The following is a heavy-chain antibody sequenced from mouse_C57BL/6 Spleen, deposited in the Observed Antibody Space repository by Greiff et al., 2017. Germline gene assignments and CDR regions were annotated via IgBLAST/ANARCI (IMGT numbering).Heavy chain of an antibody. CDR2: IDPSDSYT. CDR3: ARDRDGYYPDY. J-gene: IGHJ4*01. Sequence: QVQLQQPGAELVRPGTSVKLSCKASGYTFTSYWMHWVKQRPGQGLEWIGVIDPSDSYTNYNQKFKGKATLTVDTSSSTAYMQLSSLTSEESAVYYCARDRDGYYPDYWGQGTSVTVSS. D-gene: IGHD2-3*01. V-gene: IGHV1-59*01. CDR1: GYTFTSYW.